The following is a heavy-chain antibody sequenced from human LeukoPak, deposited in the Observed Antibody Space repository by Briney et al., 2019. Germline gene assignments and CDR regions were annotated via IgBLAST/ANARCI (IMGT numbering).Heavy chain of an antibody. J-gene: IGHJ4*02. V-gene: IGHV3-13*01. CDR3: AKVYSSVWTHVGHFDY. D-gene: IGHD6-19*01. CDR1: GFTFSNYD. CDR2: ITSAGDT. Sequence: GGSLRLSCEASGFTFSNYDMHWVRQTTGKGLEWVSVITSAGDTYYPDSVKGRFTISRDNSKNTLYLQMNSLRAEDTAVYYCAKVYSSVWTHVGHFDYWGQGTLVTVSS.